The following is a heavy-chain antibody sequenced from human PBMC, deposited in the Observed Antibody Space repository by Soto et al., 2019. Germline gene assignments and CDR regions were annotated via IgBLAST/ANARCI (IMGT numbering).Heavy chain of an antibody. D-gene: IGHD5-12*01. Sequence: QIYLVESGGGVVQPGRCLRLSCAASGCTIGAYTMHRVRQAPGKGLEWVAAISYDGNSERYTDPVKGRFTVSRDNPSDTLYLQMNSLRVEDTAVYYCARDGYSGRSDGFDIWGQGTMVTVSS. V-gene: IGHV3-30*14. J-gene: IGHJ3*02. CDR2: ISYDGNSE. CDR3: ARDGYSGRSDGFDI. CDR1: GCTIGAYT.